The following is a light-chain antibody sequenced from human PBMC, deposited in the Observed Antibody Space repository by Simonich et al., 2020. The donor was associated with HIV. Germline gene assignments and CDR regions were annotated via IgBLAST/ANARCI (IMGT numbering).Light chain of an antibody. CDR2: GAS. CDR1: QSVSSN. V-gene: IGKV3D-15*01. Sequence: EIVMTQSPATLSVSPGERATLSCRASQSVSSNLVWYQQKPGQAPRLLIYGASTRATGIPDRVSGSGSGTDFTLTISRLEPEDFAVYYCQQYNNWGFTFGPGTKVDIK. CDR3: QQYNNWGFT. J-gene: IGKJ3*01.